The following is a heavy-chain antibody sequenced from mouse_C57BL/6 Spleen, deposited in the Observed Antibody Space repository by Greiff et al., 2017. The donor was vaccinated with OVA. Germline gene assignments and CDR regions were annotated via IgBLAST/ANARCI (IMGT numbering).Heavy chain of an antibody. CDR2: ISSGSSTI. CDR3: ARGHYYGSSYWYFDV. CDR1: GFTFSDYG. J-gene: IGHJ1*03. Sequence: EVHLVESGGGLVKPGGSLKLSCAASGFTFSDYGMHWVRQAPEKGLEWVAYISSGSSTIYYADTVKGRFTISRANAKNTLFLQMTSLRSEDTAMYYCARGHYYGSSYWYFDVWGTGTTVTVSS. D-gene: IGHD1-1*01. V-gene: IGHV5-17*01.